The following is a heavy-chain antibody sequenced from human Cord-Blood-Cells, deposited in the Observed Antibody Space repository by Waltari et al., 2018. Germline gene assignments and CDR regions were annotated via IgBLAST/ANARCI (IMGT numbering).Heavy chain of an antibody. Sequence: EVQLVESGGGLVKPGGSLRLSCAASGFTFSNAWMSWVRQAPGKGLEWVGRIKSKTDGGTTDYAAPVKGRFTISRDDSKNTLYLQMNSLKTEDTAVYYCTTAPNGGGLPRGDAFDIWGQGTMVTVSS. CDR3: TTAPNGGGLPRGDAFDI. V-gene: IGHV3-15*01. CDR2: IKSKTDGGTT. D-gene: IGHD2-15*01. J-gene: IGHJ3*02. CDR1: GFTFSNAW.